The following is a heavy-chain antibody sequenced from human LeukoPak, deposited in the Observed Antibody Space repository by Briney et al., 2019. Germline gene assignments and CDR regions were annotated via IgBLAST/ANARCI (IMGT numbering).Heavy chain of an antibody. CDR3: ARNIEWLALDY. V-gene: IGHV4-59*01. CDR1: SGSISSYY. D-gene: IGHD6-19*01. Sequence: SETLSLTCTVSSGSISSYYWSWIRQPPGKGLEWIGYIYYSGSTNYNPSLKSRVTISVDTSKNQFSLKLSSVTAADTAMYYCARNIEWLALDYWGQGTLVTVSS. J-gene: IGHJ4*02. CDR2: IYYSGST.